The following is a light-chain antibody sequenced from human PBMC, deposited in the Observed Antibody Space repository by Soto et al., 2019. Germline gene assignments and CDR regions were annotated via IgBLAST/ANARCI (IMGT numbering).Light chain of an antibody. CDR1: SSDVGNYNY. J-gene: IGLJ1*01. Sequence: QSVLTQPRSVSGSPGQSVTISCTGTSSDVGNYNYVSWYQQHPDKAPKLMIYDVSKRPSGVPDRFSGSKSGNTASLTISGLQAEYEADYYCCSYSGSYTYVFGTGTKVTVL. V-gene: IGLV2-11*01. CDR3: CSYSGSYTYV. CDR2: DVS.